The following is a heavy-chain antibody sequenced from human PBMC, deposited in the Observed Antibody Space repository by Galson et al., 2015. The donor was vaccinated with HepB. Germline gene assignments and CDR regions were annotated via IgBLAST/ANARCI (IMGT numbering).Heavy chain of an antibody. CDR1: GFTFSSYW. CDR3: ARDMDYYYYGMDV. D-gene: IGHD3-10*01. Sequence: SLRLSCAASGFTFSSYWMHWVRQAPGKGLVWVSRINSDGSSTSYADSVKGRFTISRDNAKNTLYLQMNSLRAEDTAVYYCARDMDYYYYGMDVWGQGTTVTVSS. V-gene: IGHV3-74*01. J-gene: IGHJ6*02. CDR2: INSDGSST.